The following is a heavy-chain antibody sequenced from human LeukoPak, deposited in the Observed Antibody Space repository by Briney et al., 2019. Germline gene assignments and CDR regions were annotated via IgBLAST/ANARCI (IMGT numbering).Heavy chain of an antibody. Sequence: LGASVKVSCKASGYTFTGYYMHWVRQAPGQGLEWMGWINPNSGGTNYAQNFQGRVTMTRDTSISTAYMELSRLRSDDTAVYYCARDINTAMAPSSYWGQGTLVTVSS. D-gene: IGHD5-18*01. J-gene: IGHJ4*02. V-gene: IGHV1-2*02. CDR2: INPNSGGT. CDR3: ARDINTAMAPSSY. CDR1: GYTFTGYY.